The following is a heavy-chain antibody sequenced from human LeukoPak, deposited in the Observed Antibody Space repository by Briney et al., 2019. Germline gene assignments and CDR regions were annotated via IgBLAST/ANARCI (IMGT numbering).Heavy chain of an antibody. CDR3: TRYGAGTQYDY. Sequence: PGGSLRLSCAASGFSVSSNYMSWVRQAPGKGLEWVSVIYSGGTTYYADSVKGRFTISRDNSRNTLYLQMNSLKAEDTAVYYCTRYGAGTQYDYWGQGTLVTVSS. V-gene: IGHV3-66*01. J-gene: IGHJ4*02. CDR1: GFSVSSNY. CDR2: IYSGGTT. D-gene: IGHD3-10*01.